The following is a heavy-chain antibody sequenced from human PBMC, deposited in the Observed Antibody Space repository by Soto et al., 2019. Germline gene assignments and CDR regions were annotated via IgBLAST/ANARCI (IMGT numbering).Heavy chain of an antibody. CDR1: GGTFSTYS. V-gene: IGHV1-69*06. CDR2: SLPFFGTA. J-gene: IGHJ4*02. D-gene: IGHD5-12*01. Sequence: SVKVSCKASGGTFSTYSINWVRQAPGQGLEWMGGSLPFFGTARYAQNFQGRVTMTRDRSTATVYMELTGLRSDDTAVYYCARWRDVVATHDSWGQGTLVTVSS. CDR3: ARWRDVVATHDS.